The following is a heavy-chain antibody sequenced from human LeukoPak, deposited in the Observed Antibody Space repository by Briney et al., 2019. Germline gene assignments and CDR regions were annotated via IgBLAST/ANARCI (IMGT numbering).Heavy chain of an antibody. V-gene: IGHV3-30*04. D-gene: IGHD5/OR15-5a*01. Sequence: GGSLRLSCVASGFIFSDHPLHWVRQSPDKGLEWVALIGSDGTKKYYADSVQGRFTVSRENSKNTLFLQMNTLRADDTAVYSCARQMTSTRLFDSWGQGTLVTVSS. CDR2: IGSDGTKK. CDR3: ARQMTSTRLFDS. J-gene: IGHJ4*02. CDR1: GFIFSDHP.